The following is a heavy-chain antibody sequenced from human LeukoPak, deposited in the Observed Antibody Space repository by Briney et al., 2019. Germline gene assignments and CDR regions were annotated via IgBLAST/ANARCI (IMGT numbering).Heavy chain of an antibody. Sequence: GRSLRLSCAASGFTFSNYFMHWVRQAPGKGLEWVADIASDGSHTFYVESVKGRFTISRDNSKNTLYLQMNSLGPEDTAVYFCARERQDTVIHSGAFDIWGQGAMVTVSS. J-gene: IGHJ3*02. CDR3: ARERQDTVIHSGAFDI. CDR2: IASDGSHT. CDR1: GFTFSNYF. D-gene: IGHD2-21*02. V-gene: IGHV3-30-3*01.